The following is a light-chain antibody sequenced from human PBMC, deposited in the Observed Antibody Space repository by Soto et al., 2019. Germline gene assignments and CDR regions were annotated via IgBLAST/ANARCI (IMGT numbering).Light chain of an antibody. CDR1: SSDVGGYNY. V-gene: IGLV2-8*01. J-gene: IGLJ1*01. CDR2: EVT. CDR3: SSFAGSNNYV. Sequence: QSALTQPPSASGSPGQSVTISCTGTSSDVGGYNYVSWYQQHPGKAPKLMIYEVTKRPSGVPDRFSGSKSGNTASLTVSGLQAEDKAEYYCSSFAGSNNYVFGTGTKLTVL.